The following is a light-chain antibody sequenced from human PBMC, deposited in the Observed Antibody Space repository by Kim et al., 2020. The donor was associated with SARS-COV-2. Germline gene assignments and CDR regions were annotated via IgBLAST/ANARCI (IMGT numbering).Light chain of an antibody. J-gene: IGKJ1*01. CDR1: QIVRSSS. Sequence: SPGKRATLCCRASQIVRSSSLAWYQHKPGEAPRLLIHDASSRATGIPDRFSGSGSGTDFTLTISRLEPEDFAVYYCQQHGYSPQTFGQGTKVDIK. CDR3: QQHGYSPQT. V-gene: IGKV3-20*01. CDR2: DAS.